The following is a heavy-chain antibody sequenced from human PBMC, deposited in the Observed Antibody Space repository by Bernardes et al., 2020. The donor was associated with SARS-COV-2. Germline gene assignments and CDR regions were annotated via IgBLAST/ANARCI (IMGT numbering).Heavy chain of an antibody. V-gene: IGHV3-23*01. D-gene: IGHD4-17*01. Sequence: GGSLRLSCAVSGVNFDREVLNWVRQVPGKGLEWVSSISSSGDSFYHAESVKGRFTISRDNSRNTLYLQMNSLRAEDTAIYYCARDRSESWTTVVTGAFDMWGQGTMVTGSS. J-gene: IGHJ3*02. CDR1: GVNFDREV. CDR3: ARDRSESWTTVVTGAFDM. CDR2: ISSSGDSF.